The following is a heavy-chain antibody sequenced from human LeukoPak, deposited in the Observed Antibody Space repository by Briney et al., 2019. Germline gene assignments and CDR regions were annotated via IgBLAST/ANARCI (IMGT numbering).Heavy chain of an antibody. D-gene: IGHD3-22*01. J-gene: IGHJ4*02. Sequence: GASVKVSCKASGYTFTSYGISWVRQAPGQGLEWMGWISAYNGNTNYAQKLQGRVTMTTDTSTSTAYMELRSLRSDDTAVYYCARGTYYYDSSGYPPLYYFDYWGQGTLVTVSS. CDR2: ISAYNGNT. CDR3: ARGTYYYDSSGYPPLYYFDY. V-gene: IGHV1-18*01. CDR1: GYTFTSYG.